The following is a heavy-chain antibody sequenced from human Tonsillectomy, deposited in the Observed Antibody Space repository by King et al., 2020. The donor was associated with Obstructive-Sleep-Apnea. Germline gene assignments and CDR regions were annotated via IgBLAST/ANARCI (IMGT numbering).Heavy chain of an antibody. J-gene: IGHJ6*02. V-gene: IGHV4-59*08. CDR2: IYYSGST. CDR1: GGSISSYY. CDR3: ARSTYYYYGMDV. Sequence: QLQESGPGLVKPSETLSLTCTVSGGSISSYYWSWIRQPPGKGLEWIGYIYYSGSTNYNPSLKDRVTISVDTSKNQFSLKLSSVTAADTAVYYFARSTYYYYGMDVWGQGTTVTVSS.